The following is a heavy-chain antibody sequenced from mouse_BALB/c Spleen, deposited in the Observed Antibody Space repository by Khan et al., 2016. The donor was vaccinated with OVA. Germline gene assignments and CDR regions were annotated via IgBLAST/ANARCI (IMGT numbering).Heavy chain of an antibody. J-gene: IGHJ1*01. D-gene: IGHD2-1*01. Sequence: EVQGVESGGGLVQPGGSRKLSCAASGFSFSSFGMHWVRQAPKKGLEWVAYMSSGSSTIYYVDTVKGRFTISRDNPKNTLFLQMNSLRSEDTAMYYCARSGGNFHWYFDVWGAGTSVTVSS. CDR3: ARSGGNFHWYFDV. CDR2: MSSGSSTI. CDR1: GFSFSSFG. V-gene: IGHV5-17*02.